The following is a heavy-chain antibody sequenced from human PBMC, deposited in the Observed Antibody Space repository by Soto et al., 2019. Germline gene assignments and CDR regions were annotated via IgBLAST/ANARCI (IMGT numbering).Heavy chain of an antibody. V-gene: IGHV4-39*01. CDR3: ARQEIAAAGTNWFDP. D-gene: IGHD6-13*01. J-gene: IGHJ5*02. CDR1: GGSISSSSYY. Sequence: PSETLSLTCTVSGGSISSSSYYWGWIRQPPGKGLEWIGSTYYSGSTYYNPSLKSRVTISVDTSKNQFSLKLSSVTAADTAMYYCARQEIAAAGTNWFDPWGQGTLVTVSS. CDR2: TYYSGST.